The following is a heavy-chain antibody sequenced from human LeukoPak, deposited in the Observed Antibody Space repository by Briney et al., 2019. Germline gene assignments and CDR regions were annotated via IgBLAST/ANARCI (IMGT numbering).Heavy chain of an antibody. CDR2: IYYSGTT. CDR1: GGSISNYY. Sequence: SETLSLTCTVTGGSISNYYWSWIRQPPGKGLEWIGYIYYSGTTNYNPSLKSRVTISVDTSKNQFSLKLNSVTAADTAVYYCARGVYIAAAQYGYWGQGTLVTVSS. J-gene: IGHJ4*02. D-gene: IGHD6-13*01. V-gene: IGHV4-59*01. CDR3: ARGVYIAAAQYGY.